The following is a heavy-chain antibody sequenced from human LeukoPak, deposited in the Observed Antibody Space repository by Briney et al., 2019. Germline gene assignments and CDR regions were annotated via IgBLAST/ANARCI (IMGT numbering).Heavy chain of an antibody. D-gene: IGHD3-16*02. CDR3: ASNLAARDYVWGSYRLDY. CDR2: IIPIFGTA. Sequence: SVKVSCKASGGTFSSYAISWVRQAPGQGLEWMGGIIPIFGTANYAQKFQGRVTITADESTSTAYMELSSLRSEDTAVYYCASNLAARDYVWGSYRLDYWGQGTLVTVSS. J-gene: IGHJ4*02. CDR1: GGTFSSYA. V-gene: IGHV1-69*13.